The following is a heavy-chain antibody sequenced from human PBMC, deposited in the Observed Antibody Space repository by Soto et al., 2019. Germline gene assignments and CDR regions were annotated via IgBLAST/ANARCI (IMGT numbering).Heavy chain of an antibody. Sequence: PGGSLRLSCAASGFTFSDYSINWVRQAPGKGPEWIAYIARLSTNIHYADSVEGRFTISRDNDRNSLYLQMNSLRAEDTAVYYCASNLKGTTGTKFWGQGTLVTVSS. D-gene: IGHD1-1*01. J-gene: IGHJ4*02. CDR2: IARLSTNI. CDR1: GFTFSDYS. V-gene: IGHV3-48*01. CDR3: ASNLKGTTGTKF.